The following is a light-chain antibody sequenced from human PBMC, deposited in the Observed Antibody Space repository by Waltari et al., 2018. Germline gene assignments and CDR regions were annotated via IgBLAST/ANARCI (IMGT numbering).Light chain of an antibody. CDR1: SSYVGGYNY. CDR3: SSYTSSSTLCV. Sequence: QSALTQPASVSGSPGQSITISCTGTSSYVGGYNYVSWYQQHPGKAPKLMIYEVNNRPSGVSNRFSASKSANTASLTISGLQAEDEADYYCSSYTSSSTLCVFGTGTKVTVL. J-gene: IGLJ1*01. CDR2: EVN. V-gene: IGLV2-14*01.